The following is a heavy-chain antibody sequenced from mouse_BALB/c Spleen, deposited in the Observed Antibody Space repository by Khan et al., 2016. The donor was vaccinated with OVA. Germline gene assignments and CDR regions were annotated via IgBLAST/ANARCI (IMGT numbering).Heavy chain of an antibody. V-gene: IGHV1-76*01. CDR3: AGEDALYHFDH. CDR2: IYPGTDNS. Sequence: QVQLKESGAELVRPGASVKLSCKTSGYIFTSYWIHWVKQRSGQGLEWIARIYPGTDNSYYNEKFKDKATLTADKSSSTAYMQLSSLTSEDSDVYFCAGEDALYHFDHWGQGTTLTVSS. CDR1: GYIFTSYW. J-gene: IGHJ2*01.